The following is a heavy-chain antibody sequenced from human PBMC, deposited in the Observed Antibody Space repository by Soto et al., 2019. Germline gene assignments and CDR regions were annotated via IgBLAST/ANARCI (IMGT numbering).Heavy chain of an antibody. Sequence: GGSLRLSCAASGSTFSSYGMHWVRQAPGKGLEWVAVISYDGSNKYYADSVKGRFTISRDNSKNTLYLQMNSLRAEDTAVYYCAKQGYCSSTSCPLDYWGQGTLVTVSS. CDR2: ISYDGSNK. CDR3: AKQGYCSSTSCPLDY. V-gene: IGHV3-30*18. D-gene: IGHD2-2*01. CDR1: GSTFSSYG. J-gene: IGHJ4*02.